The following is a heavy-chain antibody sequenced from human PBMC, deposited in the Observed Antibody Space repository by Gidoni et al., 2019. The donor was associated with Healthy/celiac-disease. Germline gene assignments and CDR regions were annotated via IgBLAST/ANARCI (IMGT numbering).Heavy chain of an antibody. D-gene: IGHD6-19*01. CDR2: IYYSGST. CDR3: ARQGYSSGWYGGGCYFDY. V-gene: IGHV4-39*01. Sequence: QLQLQESGPGLVKPSETLSLTCTVSGGSISSSSYYWGWIRQPPGEGLEWIGSIYYSGSTYYNPSLKRRVTISVDTSKNQFSLKLSSVTAADTAVYYCARQGYSSGWYGGGCYFDYWGQGTLVTVSS. CDR1: GGSISSSSYY. J-gene: IGHJ4*02.